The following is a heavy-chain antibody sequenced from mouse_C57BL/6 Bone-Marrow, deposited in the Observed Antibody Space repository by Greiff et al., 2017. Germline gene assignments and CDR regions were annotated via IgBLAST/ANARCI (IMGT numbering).Heavy chain of an antibody. Sequence: VQLQQPGPELVKPGASVKISCKASGYSFTGYYMNWVKQSPEKSLEWIGVINPSTGGTTYNQKFKAKATLTVDKSSSTAYMQLKSLTSEDSAVYYCARSPYDPYAMDYWGQGTSVTVSS. V-gene: IGHV1-42*01. D-gene: IGHD2-3*01. CDR2: INPSTGGT. CDR1: GYSFTGYY. J-gene: IGHJ4*01. CDR3: ARSPYDPYAMDY.